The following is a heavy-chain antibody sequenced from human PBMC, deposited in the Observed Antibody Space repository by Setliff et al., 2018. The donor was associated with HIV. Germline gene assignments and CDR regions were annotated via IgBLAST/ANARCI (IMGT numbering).Heavy chain of an antibody. V-gene: IGHV4-38-2*02. CDR3: ARGGAVSADFDS. D-gene: IGHD3-16*01. CDR1: AYSIRNGYY. Sequence: SSETLSLTCTVSAYSIRNGYYWGWIRQSPGKGLEWIGTLYYDGNTYYNPSLKSRVTMSVDTSKNQFSLNLNSVTAADTAVYYCARGGAVSADFDSWGQGTLVTVSS. J-gene: IGHJ5*01. CDR2: LYYDGNT.